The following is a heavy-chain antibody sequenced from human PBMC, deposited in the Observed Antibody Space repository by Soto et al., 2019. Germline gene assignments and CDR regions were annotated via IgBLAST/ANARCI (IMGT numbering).Heavy chain of an antibody. CDR1: GFTFSTCS. CDR2: FRATGTYT. Sequence: EVQLVESGGGLVEPGGSLRLSCATSGFTFSTCSMNWVRQAPGKGLEWVSSFRATGTYTFYADSLKGRFTISRDNARNSLFLQMNSLRVEDTALYYCTTEYNSRQDLNHWGQGALVTVSS. V-gene: IGHV3-21*01. J-gene: IGHJ5*02. CDR3: TTEYNSRQDLNH. D-gene: IGHD6-6*01.